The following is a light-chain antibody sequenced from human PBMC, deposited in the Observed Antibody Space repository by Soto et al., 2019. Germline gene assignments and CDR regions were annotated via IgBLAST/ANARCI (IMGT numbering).Light chain of an antibody. Sequence: EIVMTQSPATLSVSPKERATLSCRASQSVSSNLAWYQQKPGQAPRLLIYGASTRATGIPARFSGSGSGKGFTLTXXXXXSEDFAVYYCQQYNNWPGTFGQGTKVDIK. V-gene: IGKV3-15*01. J-gene: IGKJ1*01. CDR1: QSVSSN. CDR3: QQYNNWPGT. CDR2: GAS.